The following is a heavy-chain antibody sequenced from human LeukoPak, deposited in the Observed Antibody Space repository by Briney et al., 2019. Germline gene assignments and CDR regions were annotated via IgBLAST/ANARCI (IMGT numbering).Heavy chain of an antibody. J-gene: IGHJ4*02. CDR1: GGSISSGDYY. D-gene: IGHD3-22*01. CDR2: IYYSGST. Sequence: SQTLSLTCTVSGGSISSGDYYWSWIRQPPGKGLEWIGYIYYSGSTYYNPSLKSRVTISVDTSKNQFSLKLSSVTAADTAVYYCAGRSGYYHYPRDYWGQGTLVTVSS. CDR3: AGRSGYYHYPRDY. V-gene: IGHV4-30-4*08.